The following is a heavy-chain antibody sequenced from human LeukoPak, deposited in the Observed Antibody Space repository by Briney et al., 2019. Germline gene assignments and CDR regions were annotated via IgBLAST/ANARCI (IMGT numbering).Heavy chain of an antibody. Sequence: GESLKISCKGSGYSFTNHWTDWVRQMPGKGLEWLGTIRPSDSSVRYSPSFQGQVSISVDRSIDTAYLQWSSLKASDTAIYYCARHQNGDYSDASAFWGQGTMVSVSS. D-gene: IGHD2-15*01. CDR1: GYSFTNHW. J-gene: IGHJ3*01. V-gene: IGHV5-51*01. CDR3: ARHQNGDYSDASAF. CDR2: IRPSDSSV.